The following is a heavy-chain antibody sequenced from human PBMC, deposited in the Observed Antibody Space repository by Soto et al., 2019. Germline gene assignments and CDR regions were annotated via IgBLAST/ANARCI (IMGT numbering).Heavy chain of an antibody. Sequence: ASVKVSCNASGYTFTTYSLSWVRQAPGQGHEWMGWISGNDGNTNYAQKLQGRVTMTTDTSASTAYMEVRSLRSDDTAVYFCARQKGINNYYGMDVCGQGTTVTVSS. CDR2: ISGNDGNT. D-gene: IGHD3-10*01. CDR1: GYTFTTYS. V-gene: IGHV1-18*01. J-gene: IGHJ6*02. CDR3: ARQKGINNYYGMDV.